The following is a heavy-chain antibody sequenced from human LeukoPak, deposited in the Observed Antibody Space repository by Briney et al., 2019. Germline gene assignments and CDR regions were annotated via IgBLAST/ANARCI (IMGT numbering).Heavy chain of an antibody. CDR2: MYYGGTT. D-gene: IGHD1-26*01. J-gene: IGHJ4*02. CDR3: AREFRGTYYSQFDY. CDR1: GGSISSSLYY. Sequence: WETLSLTCIVSGGSISSSLYYWGWIRQPPGKGLEWIGTMYYGGTTYYNPSFKSRVTISVDTSRNHFSLRLTSVTAADTAVYYCAREFRGTYYSQFDYWGQGTLVTVSS. V-gene: IGHV4-39*07.